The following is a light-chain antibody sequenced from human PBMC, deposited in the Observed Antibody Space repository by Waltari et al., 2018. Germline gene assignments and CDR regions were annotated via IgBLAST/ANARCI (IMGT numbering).Light chain of an antibody. V-gene: IGKV3-11*01. CDR3: QQRSNWPPSIT. J-gene: IGKJ5*01. Sequence: EIVLTQSPATLSLSPGERATLSCRASQSVNNYLAWYQHKPGQTPRLLIYGVSNRATGIPARFSGSGSGTDFTLTIGSLEPEDFAVYYCQQRSNWPPSITFGQGTRLEIK. CDR2: GVS. CDR1: QSVNNY.